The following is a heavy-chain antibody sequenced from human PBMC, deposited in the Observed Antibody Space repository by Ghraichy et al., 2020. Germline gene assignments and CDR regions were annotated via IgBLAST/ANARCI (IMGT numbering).Heavy chain of an antibody. Sequence: GGSLRLSCAASGFIFGNYAMSWVRQTAGKGLEWVSAVEGPATNPYYTDSVKGRFTISRDNSENTLYLQMSSLRAGDTALYYCARESTGAGDNVFDIWGPGTLVVVSS. V-gene: IGHV3-23*01. CDR2: VEGPATNP. CDR3: ARESTGAGDNVFDI. CDR1: GFIFGNYA. D-gene: IGHD1-1*01. J-gene: IGHJ3*02.